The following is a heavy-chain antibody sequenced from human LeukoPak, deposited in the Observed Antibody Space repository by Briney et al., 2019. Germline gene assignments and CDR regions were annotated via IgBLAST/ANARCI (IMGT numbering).Heavy chain of an antibody. V-gene: IGHV1-2*02. D-gene: IGHD3-22*01. CDR1: GYSFTGYY. CDR2: INTNSGDT. J-gene: IGHJ4*02. Sequence: ASVKVSCKASGYSFTGYYIHWVRQAPRQGLEWMGWINTNSGDTSYAQKFQGRVTMTRDTSISTAYMEVSRPTSDDTAVYYCARDAAHQATVVVTNEPRGTPGAADYWGQGTLVTVSS. CDR3: ARDAAHQATVVVTNEPRGTPGAADY.